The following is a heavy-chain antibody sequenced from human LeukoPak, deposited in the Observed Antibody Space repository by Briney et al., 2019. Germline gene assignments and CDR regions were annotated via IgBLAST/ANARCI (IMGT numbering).Heavy chain of an antibody. D-gene: IGHD1-1*01. CDR3: ARDLQFGTTGRGWFDP. CDR2: IIPIFGTA. V-gene: IGHV1-69*01. J-gene: IGHJ5*02. Sequence: SVKVSCKASGGTFSSYAISWVRQAPGQGLEWMGGIIPIFGTANYAQKFQGRVTITADESTSTACMELSSLRSEDTAVYYCARDLQFGTTGRGWFDPWGQGTLVTVSS. CDR1: GGTFSSYA.